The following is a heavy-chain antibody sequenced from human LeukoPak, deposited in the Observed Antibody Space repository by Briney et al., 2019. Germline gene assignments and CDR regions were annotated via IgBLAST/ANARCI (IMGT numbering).Heavy chain of an antibody. Sequence: GGSLRLSCAASGFTFSSYAMSWVRQAPGKGLEWVSAIIGSGGSTYYADSVKGRFTISRDNSKNTLYLQMNSLRAEDTAVYYCAKDLVGLRFLEWLFADYWGQGTLVTVSS. CDR1: GFTFSSYA. CDR3: AKDLVGLRFLEWLFADY. V-gene: IGHV3-23*01. CDR2: IIGSGGST. D-gene: IGHD3-3*01. J-gene: IGHJ4*02.